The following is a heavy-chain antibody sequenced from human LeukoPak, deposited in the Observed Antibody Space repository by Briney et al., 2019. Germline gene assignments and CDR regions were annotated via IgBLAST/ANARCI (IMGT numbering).Heavy chain of an antibody. CDR1: GGFISNYY. Sequence: SETLSLTCIVSGGFISNYYWSWIRQPPGKGLEWIGYIYYSGSSNYNPSLKSRVTISVDTSKNQFSLKLTSVTAADTAVYYCARANGSYTRLDYWGQGTLVTVSS. V-gene: IGHV4-59*01. D-gene: IGHD1-26*01. CDR3: ARANGSYTRLDY. CDR2: IYYSGSS. J-gene: IGHJ4*02.